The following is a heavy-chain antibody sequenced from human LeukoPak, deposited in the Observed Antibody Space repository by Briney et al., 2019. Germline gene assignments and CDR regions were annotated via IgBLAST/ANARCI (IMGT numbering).Heavy chain of an antibody. Sequence: ASVKVSCKASGYTFTSYYMRWVRQAPGQGLEWMRWISADKGNTNYAQNLQGRVTMTTDTSTSTAYMELRSLRSDDTAVYYCARTNWNDNSNFDYWGQGTLVTVSS. D-gene: IGHD1-1*01. J-gene: IGHJ4*02. V-gene: IGHV1-18*04. CDR3: ARTNWNDNSNFDY. CDR2: ISADKGNT. CDR1: GYTFTSYY.